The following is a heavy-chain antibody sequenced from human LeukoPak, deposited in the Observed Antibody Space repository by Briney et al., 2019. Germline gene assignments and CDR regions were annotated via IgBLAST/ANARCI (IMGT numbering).Heavy chain of an antibody. CDR1: GGSISSSYYY. Sequence: SETLSLTCTVSGGSISSSYYYWGWIRQPPGKGLEWIGSIYYSGSTNYNPSLKSRVTISVDTSKNQFSLKLSSVTAADTAVYYCARGSPVGYFDYWGQGTLVTVSS. CDR2: IYYSGST. V-gene: IGHV4-39*07. D-gene: IGHD1-26*01. J-gene: IGHJ4*02. CDR3: ARGSPVGYFDY.